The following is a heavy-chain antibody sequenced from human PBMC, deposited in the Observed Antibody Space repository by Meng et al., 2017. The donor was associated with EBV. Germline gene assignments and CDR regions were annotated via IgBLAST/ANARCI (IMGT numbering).Heavy chain of an antibody. V-gene: IGHV7-4-1*02. D-gene: IGHD1-1*01. Sequence: QFASEGKRPGASVKVSFKASVYTFRNYAINWMRQVPGQGLEWMGWINTYSGKATFAQGFTGRFVFSLDTPVTTAHLQISGLKTEDSAVYYCARGVEENGSHYPFDSWGQGTLVTVSS. CDR1: VYTFRNYA. CDR3: ARGVEENGSHYPFDS. CDR2: INTYSGKA. J-gene: IGHJ4*02.